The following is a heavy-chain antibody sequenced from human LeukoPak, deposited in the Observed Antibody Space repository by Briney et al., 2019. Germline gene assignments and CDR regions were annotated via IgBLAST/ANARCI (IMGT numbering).Heavy chain of an antibody. J-gene: IGHJ1*01. Sequence: GSLRLSCAASGFTFSSYSMNWVRQAPGKGLEWVSSISSSSSYIYYADSVKGRFTISRDNAKNSLYLQMNSLRAEDTAVYYCARDDDYDSPIQHWGQGTLVTVSS. CDR2: ISSSSSYI. V-gene: IGHV3-21*01. CDR3: ARDDDYDSPIQH. CDR1: GFTFSSYS. D-gene: IGHD3-22*01.